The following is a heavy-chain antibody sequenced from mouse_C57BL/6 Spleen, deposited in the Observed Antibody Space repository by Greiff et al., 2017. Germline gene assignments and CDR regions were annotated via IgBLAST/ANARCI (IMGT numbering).Heavy chain of an antibody. D-gene: IGHD2-1*01. Sequence: QVQLQQPGAELVKPGASVKMSCKASGYTFTSYWITWVKQRPGQGLEWIGDIYPGSGSTNYNEKFKSKATLTVDTSSSTAYMQLSSLTSEDSAVYYCAREGGNYDYYAMDDWGQGTSVTVSS. CDR3: AREGGNYDYYAMDD. J-gene: IGHJ4*01. CDR2: IYPGSGST. V-gene: IGHV1-55*01. CDR1: GYTFTSYW.